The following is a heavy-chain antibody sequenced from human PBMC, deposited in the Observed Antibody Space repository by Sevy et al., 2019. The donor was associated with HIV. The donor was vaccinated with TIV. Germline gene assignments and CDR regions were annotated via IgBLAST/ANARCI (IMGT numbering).Heavy chain of an antibody. Sequence: GGSLRLSCAASGFTFSSYAMHWVRQAPGKGLEWVAVISYDGSNKYYADSVKGRFTISRDNSKNTLYLQMNSLRAEDTAVYYCARDFRHWGQGTLVTVSS. CDR1: GFTFSSYA. J-gene: IGHJ1*01. CDR3: ARDFRH. V-gene: IGHV3-30*04. CDR2: ISYDGSNK.